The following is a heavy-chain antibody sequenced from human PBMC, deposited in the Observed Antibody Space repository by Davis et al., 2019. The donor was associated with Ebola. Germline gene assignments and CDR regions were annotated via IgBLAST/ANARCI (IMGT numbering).Heavy chain of an antibody. Sequence: ASVKVSCKASGYIFRSYGISWVRQAPAQGLEWMGWISTYNGNPKYAQNFQGRVTMTTDTSTDTAYMELRSLRSDDTAVYYCARDRAATVIEYWGQGTLVTVSS. CDR3: ARDRAATVIEY. J-gene: IGHJ4*02. D-gene: IGHD6-25*01. CDR2: ISTYNGNP. CDR1: GYIFRSYG. V-gene: IGHV1-18*04.